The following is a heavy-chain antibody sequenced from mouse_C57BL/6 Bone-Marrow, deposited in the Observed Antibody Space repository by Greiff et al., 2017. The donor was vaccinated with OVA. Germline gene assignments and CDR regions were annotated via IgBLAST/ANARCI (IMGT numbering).Heavy chain of an antibody. CDR1: GFTFNTYA. CDR3: VRSGYYGSSYVDYAMDY. J-gene: IGHJ4*01. D-gene: IGHD1-1*01. CDR2: IRSKSSNYAT. Sequence: GGGLVQPKGSLKLSCAASGFTFNTYAMHWVRQAPGKGLEWVARIRSKSSNYATYYADSVKDRFTISRDDSQSMLYLQMNNLKTEDTAMYYCVRSGYYGSSYVDYAMDYWGQGTSVTVSS. V-gene: IGHV10-3*01.